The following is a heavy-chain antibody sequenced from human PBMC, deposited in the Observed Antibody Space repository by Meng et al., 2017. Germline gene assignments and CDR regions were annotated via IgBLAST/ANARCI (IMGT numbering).Heavy chain of an antibody. CDR1: GYTFTSYY. V-gene: IGHV1-46*01. Sequence: ASVKVSCKASGYTFTSYYIHWVRQAPGQGLEWMGIINPSGGSTSYAQKFQGRVTMTRDTSTSTVYMELSSLRSEDTAVYYCARATDNWGDAYYFDYWGQGTLVTVSS. J-gene: IGHJ4*01. D-gene: IGHD7-27*01. CDR2: INPSGGST. CDR3: ARATDNWGDAYYFDY.